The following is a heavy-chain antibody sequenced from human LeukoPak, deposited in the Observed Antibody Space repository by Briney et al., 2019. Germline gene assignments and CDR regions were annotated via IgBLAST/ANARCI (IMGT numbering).Heavy chain of an antibody. CDR3: ARDLSYGMDV. CDR2: IIPIFGTA. D-gene: IGHD3-16*02. Sequence: SVKVSCKASGGTFSSYAISWVRQAPGQGLEWMGGIIPIFGTANYAQKFQGRVTITADESTSTAYMELSSLRAEDTAVYYCARDLSYGMDVWGQGTTVTVSS. V-gene: IGHV1-69*13. CDR1: GGTFSSYA. J-gene: IGHJ6*02.